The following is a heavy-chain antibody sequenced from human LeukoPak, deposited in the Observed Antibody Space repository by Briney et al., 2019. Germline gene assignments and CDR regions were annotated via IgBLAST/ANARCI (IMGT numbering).Heavy chain of an antibody. Sequence: SVKVSCKASGGTFSSYAISWVRQAPGQGLEWMGGIIPIFGTANYAQKFQGRVTITTDESTSTAYMELSSLRAEDTAVYYCASFLWFGGLPGYWGQGTLVTVSS. CDR1: GGTFSSYA. J-gene: IGHJ4*02. CDR2: IIPIFGTA. V-gene: IGHV1-69*05. CDR3: ASFLWFGGLPGY. D-gene: IGHD3-10*01.